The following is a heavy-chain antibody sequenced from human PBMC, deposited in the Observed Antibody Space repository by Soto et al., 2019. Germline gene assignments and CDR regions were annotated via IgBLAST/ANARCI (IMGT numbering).Heavy chain of an antibody. CDR3: AGQRAGAVAGTIRDY. J-gene: IGHJ4*02. D-gene: IGHD6-19*01. CDR1: GGSICSGGYY. CDR2: IYYSGST. Sequence: PSETLSLTCTVSGGSICSGGYYWSCIRQHPGKGLEWIGYIYYSGSTYYNPSLKSRVTISVDTSKNQFSLKLSSVTAADTAVYYCAGQRAGAVAGTIRDYWGQGTLVTVSS. V-gene: IGHV4-31*03.